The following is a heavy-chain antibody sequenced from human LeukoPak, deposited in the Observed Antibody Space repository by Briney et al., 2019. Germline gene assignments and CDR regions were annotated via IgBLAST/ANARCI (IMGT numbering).Heavy chain of an antibody. CDR3: AKDRLSGSYSLNWFDP. J-gene: IGHJ5*02. V-gene: IGHV3-9*01. CDR2: ISWNSGSI. CDR1: GFTFDDYA. D-gene: IGHD1-26*01. Sequence: GGSLRLSCAASGFTFDDYAMHWVRQAPGKGLEWVSGISWNSGSIGYADSVKGRFTISRDNAKNSLYLQMNSLRAEDTALYYCAKDRLSGSYSLNWFDPWGQGTLVTVSS.